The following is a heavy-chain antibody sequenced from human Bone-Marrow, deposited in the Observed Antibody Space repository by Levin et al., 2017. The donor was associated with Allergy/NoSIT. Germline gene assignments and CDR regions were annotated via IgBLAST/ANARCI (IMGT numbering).Heavy chain of an antibody. V-gene: IGHV3-30-3*01. J-gene: IGHJ4*02. Sequence: GGSLRLSCAASGFTFSSYAMHWVRQAPGKGLEWVAVISYDGSNKYYADSVKGRFTISRDNSKNTLYLQMNSLRAEDTAVYYCARDGYCSSTSCYYHYFDYWGQGTLITVSS. D-gene: IGHD2-2*03. CDR2: ISYDGSNK. CDR1: GFTFSSYA. CDR3: ARDGYCSSTSCYYHYFDY.